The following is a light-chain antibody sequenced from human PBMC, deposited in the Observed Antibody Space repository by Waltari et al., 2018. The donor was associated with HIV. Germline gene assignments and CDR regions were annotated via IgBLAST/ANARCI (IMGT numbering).Light chain of an antibody. V-gene: IGLV8-61*01. Sequence: QTVVTQEPSFSVSPGGTVTLTCGLSSGSVSTTYYPSWYQQTPGQAPRTLIYNPNTRSSGVPDRFFGSILGNKAALTITGAQADDESDYYCALYMGSGIWVFGGGTKLTVL. CDR1: SGSVSTTYY. CDR3: ALYMGSGIWV. CDR2: NPN. J-gene: IGLJ3*02.